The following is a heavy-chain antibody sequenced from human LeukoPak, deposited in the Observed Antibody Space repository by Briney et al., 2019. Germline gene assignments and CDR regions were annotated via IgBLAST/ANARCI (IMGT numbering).Heavy chain of an antibody. J-gene: IGHJ4*02. CDR1: GYRFITFW. Sequence: GESLKISCKGSGYRFITFWIGWVRQMPGKGLEWMGFVYPGDSDTRYSPSFQGQVTISADKSISTAYLQWSSLKASDTAIYYCARHPGVIVPIDYWGQGTLVTVSS. CDR3: ARHPGVIVPIDY. CDR2: VYPGDSDT. V-gene: IGHV5-51*01. D-gene: IGHD3-16*02.